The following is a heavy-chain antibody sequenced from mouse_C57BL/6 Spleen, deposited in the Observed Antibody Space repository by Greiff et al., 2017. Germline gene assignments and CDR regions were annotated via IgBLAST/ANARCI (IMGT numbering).Heavy chain of an antibody. CDR2: INYDGSST. J-gene: IGHJ2*01. CDR1: GFTFSDYY. Sequence: EVQVVESEGGLVQPGSSMKLSCTASGFTFSDYYMAWVRQVPEKGLEWVANINYDGSSTYYLDSLKSRFTLSRDNATNILYLQMSSLKSEDSATEYCASGSTGGCFDYWGQGTTRTVSS. CDR3: ASGSTGGCFDY. D-gene: IGHD1-1*01. V-gene: IGHV5-16*01.